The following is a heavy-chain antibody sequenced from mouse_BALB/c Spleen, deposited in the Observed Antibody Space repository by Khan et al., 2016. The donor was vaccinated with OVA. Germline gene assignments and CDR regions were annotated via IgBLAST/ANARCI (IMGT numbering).Heavy chain of an antibody. V-gene: IGHV5-6-3*01. CDR2: INSNGGST. CDR3: ARMARTIN. J-gene: IGHJ2*01. CDR1: GFTFSSYG. Sequence: EVQLLETGGGLVQPGGSLKLSCAASGFTFSSYGMSWVRQTPDKRLELVATINSNGGSTYYPDSVKGRLTISSDNAKNTLYLQMSSLKSGDTAMYYCARMARTINWGQGTTLTVAS.